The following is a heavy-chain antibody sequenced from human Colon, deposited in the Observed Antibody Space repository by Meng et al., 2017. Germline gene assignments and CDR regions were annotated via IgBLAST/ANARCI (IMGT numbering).Heavy chain of an antibody. D-gene: IGHD1-14*01. J-gene: IGHJ6*02. Sequence: ESRKISGAASGFTFSSYAMSWVRQAPGKGLEWVSAISGSGGSTYYADSVKGRFTISRDNSKNTLYLQMNSLRAEDTAVYYCAKAEPYNYYYYYGMDVWGQGTTVTVSS. CDR3: AKAEPYNYYYYYGMDV. CDR1: GFTFSSYA. V-gene: IGHV3-23*01. CDR2: ISGSGGST.